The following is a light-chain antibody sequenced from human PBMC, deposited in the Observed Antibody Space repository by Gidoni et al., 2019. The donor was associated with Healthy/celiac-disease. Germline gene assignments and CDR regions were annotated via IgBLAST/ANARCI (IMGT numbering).Light chain of an antibody. V-gene: IGKV3-15*01. CDR1: QSVSSN. CDR3: QQYNNWPVS. J-gene: IGKJ2*03. Sequence: EIVMTQSPATLPVSPGERATLSCRASQSVSSNLAWYQQKPGQAPRLLIYGASTRVTGIPARFSGSGSGTEFTLTISSLQSEDFAVYHCQQYNNWPVSFXXXTKLEIK. CDR2: GAS.